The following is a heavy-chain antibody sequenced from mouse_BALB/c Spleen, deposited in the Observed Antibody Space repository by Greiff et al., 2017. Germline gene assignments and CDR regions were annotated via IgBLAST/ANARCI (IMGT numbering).Heavy chain of an antibody. CDR2: INPSNGGT. Sequence: VQLQQPGAELVKPGASVKLSCKASGYTFTSYYMYWVKQRPGQGLEWIGGINPSNGGTNFNEKFKSKATLTVDKTSSTAYMQLSSLTSEDSAVYYCTRDYRYHHYYALDYWGQGTSVTVSS. V-gene: IGHV1S81*02. CDR1: GYTFTSYY. D-gene: IGHD2-14*01. J-gene: IGHJ4*01. CDR3: TRDYRYHHYYALDY.